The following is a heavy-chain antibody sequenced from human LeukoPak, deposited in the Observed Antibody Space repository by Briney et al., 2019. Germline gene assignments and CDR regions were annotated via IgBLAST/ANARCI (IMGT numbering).Heavy chain of an antibody. Sequence: GGSLRLSCAASGFTFSSYSMSWVRQAPGKGLEWVSSISSSSSYIYYADSVKGRFTISRDNAKNSLYLQMNSLRAEDTAVYYCARFGCSSTSCYYYYYYYYMDVWGKGTTVTVSS. V-gene: IGHV3-21*01. CDR3: ARFGCSSTSCYYYYYYYYMDV. CDR2: ISSSSSYI. J-gene: IGHJ6*03. D-gene: IGHD2-2*01. CDR1: GFTFSSYS.